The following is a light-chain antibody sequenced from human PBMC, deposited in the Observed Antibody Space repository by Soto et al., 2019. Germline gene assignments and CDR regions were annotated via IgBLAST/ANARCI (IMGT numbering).Light chain of an antibody. Sequence: DIQMTQSPSTLSGSVGDRVTITCRASQTISSWLAWYQQKPGKAPKLLIYKASTLKSGVPSRFSGSGSGTEFTLTISSLQPDDFGTYYCQHCNGYSESFGQGTKVELK. J-gene: IGKJ1*01. CDR1: QTISSW. V-gene: IGKV1-5*03. CDR2: KAS. CDR3: QHCNGYSES.